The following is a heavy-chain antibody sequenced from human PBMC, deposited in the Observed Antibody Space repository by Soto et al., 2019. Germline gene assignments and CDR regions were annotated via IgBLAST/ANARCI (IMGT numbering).Heavy chain of an antibody. CDR2: ISYSGST. V-gene: IGHV4-59*11. CDR1: GGSISGHY. CDR3: ARDVGLQHDTGYYDFWSGKNNWFDP. D-gene: IGHD3-3*01. J-gene: IGHJ5*02. Sequence: SEPLSLTCTVSGGSISGHYWSWIRQPPGKGLQYIGYISYSGSTNYNPSLKSRVTISVDTSKNQFSLRLSSVTAADTAVYYCARDVGLQHDTGYYDFWSGKNNWFDPWGQGILVTVSS.